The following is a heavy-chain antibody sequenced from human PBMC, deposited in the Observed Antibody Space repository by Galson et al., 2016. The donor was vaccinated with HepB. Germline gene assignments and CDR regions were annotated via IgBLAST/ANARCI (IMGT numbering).Heavy chain of an antibody. D-gene: IGHD3-16*01. CDR3: ARAHTFMLNYFDY. CDR2: IWSDGNTK. CDR1: GLTFSRDG. V-gene: IGHV3-33*01. Sequence: LRLSCAASGLTFSRDGMHWVRQPPGKGLEWVAVIWSDGNTKFYADSVKGRFTISRDNSKNTLFLQMNSLRAEDTAVYYCARAHTFMLNYFDYWGQGTLVTVSS. J-gene: IGHJ4*02.